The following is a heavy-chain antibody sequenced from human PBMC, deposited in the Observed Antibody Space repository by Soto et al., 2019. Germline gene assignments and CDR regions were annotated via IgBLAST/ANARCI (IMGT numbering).Heavy chain of an antibody. CDR2: IYPGDSDT. J-gene: IGHJ4*02. D-gene: IGHD4-17*01. Sequence: PGQFLKISWKGSGYSFTSFWIGWVRQRPGKGLEGMGIIYPGDSDTRYSPSFQGQVTISADKSSSTAYLQWSSLKSSDTAMYYCASRLRDYFDYWGQGTLVTVSS. CDR1: GYSFTSFW. V-gene: IGHV5-51*01. CDR3: ASRLRDYFDY.